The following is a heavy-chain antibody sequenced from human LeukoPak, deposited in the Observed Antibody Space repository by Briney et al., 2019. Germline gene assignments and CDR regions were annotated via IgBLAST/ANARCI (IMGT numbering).Heavy chain of an antibody. CDR2: ISSSGGGT. D-gene: IGHD3-10*01. CDR3: VGVRWFGGSNWFDP. Sequence: QPGGSLRLSCSPSGFTFSTSAMHGVRQAPGKGLEYVSGISSSGGGTYHADSVNGRFTISRDNSKNTLHLQMSSLRAEDTAVYYCVGVRWFGGSNWFDPWGQGTLVTVSS. CDR1: GFTFSTSA. J-gene: IGHJ5*02. V-gene: IGHV3-64D*09.